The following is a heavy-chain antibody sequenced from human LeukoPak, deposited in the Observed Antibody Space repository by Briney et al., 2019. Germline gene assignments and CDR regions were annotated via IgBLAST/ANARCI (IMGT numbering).Heavy chain of an antibody. CDR3: AKLPSYGQDY. CDR1: GFTIRSYS. Sequence: GGSLRLSCAASGFTIRSYSMNWVRQAPGKGLEWVAFIRYDGSNKYYADSVKGRFTTSRDNSKNTLYLQMNSLRAEDTAVYYCAKLPSYGQDYWGQGTLVTVSS. V-gene: IGHV3-30*02. J-gene: IGHJ4*02. CDR2: IRYDGSNK. D-gene: IGHD5-18*01.